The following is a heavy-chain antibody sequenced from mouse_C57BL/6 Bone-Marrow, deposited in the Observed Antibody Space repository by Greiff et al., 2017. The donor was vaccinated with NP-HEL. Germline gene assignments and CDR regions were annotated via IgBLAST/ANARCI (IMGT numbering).Heavy chain of an antibody. V-gene: IGHV1-78*01. CDR2: IYPRDGST. Sequence: QVQLQQSDAELVKPGASVKISCKVSGYTFTDHTIHWMKQRPEQGLEWIGYIYPRDGSTKYNEKFKGKATLTADKSSSTAYMQLNSLTSEDSAVYFCARPRVPYYYGSSFFDYWGQGTTLTVSS. J-gene: IGHJ2*01. D-gene: IGHD1-1*01. CDR1: GYTFTDHT. CDR3: ARPRVPYYYGSSFFDY.